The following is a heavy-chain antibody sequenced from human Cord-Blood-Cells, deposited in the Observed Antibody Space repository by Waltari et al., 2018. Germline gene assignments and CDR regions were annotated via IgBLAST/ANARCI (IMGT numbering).Heavy chain of an antibody. D-gene: IGHD3-10*01. CDR1: GGSISSGGYY. CDR3: ARGGDYYYGSGSYYYFDY. Sequence: QVQLQESGPGLVKPSQTMSLTCTVSGGSISSGGYYWSWIRQHPGRGLEWSGYIYYSGSTSYNPSLKSRVTISVDTAKNQFSLKLSSVTAADTAVYYCARGGDYYYGSGSYYYFDYWGQGTLVTVSS. CDR2: IYYSGST. V-gene: IGHV4-31*03. J-gene: IGHJ4*02.